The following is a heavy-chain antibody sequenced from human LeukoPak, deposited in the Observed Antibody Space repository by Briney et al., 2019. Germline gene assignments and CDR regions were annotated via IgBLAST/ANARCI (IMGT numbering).Heavy chain of an antibody. CDR1: GYSFTNYA. V-gene: IGHV1-3*04. J-gene: IGHJ4*02. Sequence: ASVKVSCKASGYSFTNYAFHWVRQAPGQSLEWMGWIHTGNGFTRYSQKFQGRVTITRDTSASTAYMELSSLRSEDTAVYYCARSEYDHQGSSARWPDYWGQGALVTVSS. CDR3: ARSEYDHQGSSARWPDY. D-gene: IGHD2/OR15-2a*01. CDR2: IHTGNGFT.